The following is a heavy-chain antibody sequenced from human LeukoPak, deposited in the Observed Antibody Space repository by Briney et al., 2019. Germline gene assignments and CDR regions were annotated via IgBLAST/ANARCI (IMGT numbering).Heavy chain of an antibody. V-gene: IGHV3-21*01. CDR2: ISSSSSYI. D-gene: IGHD3-10*01. J-gene: IGHJ4*02. Sequence: GGSLRLSCAASGFTFSSYSMNWVRQAPGKGLEWVSSISSSSSYIYYADSVKGRFTISRDNAKNTLYLQMNSLRAEDTAVYYCARAPMVGSGSRYYFDYWGQGTLVTVSS. CDR1: GFTFSSYS. CDR3: ARAPMVGSGSRYYFDY.